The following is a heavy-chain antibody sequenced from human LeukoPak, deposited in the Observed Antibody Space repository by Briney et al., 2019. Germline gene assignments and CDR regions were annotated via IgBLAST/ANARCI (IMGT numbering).Heavy chain of an antibody. CDR2: INPNSGGT. CDR3: ARGAAKGYCSSTSCYAVTYYYYYMDV. D-gene: IGHD2-2*01. V-gene: IGHV1-2*02. Sequence: ASVKVSCKASGYTFTGYYMHWVRQAPGQGLEWMGWINPNSGGTNYAQKFQGRVTMTRDTSISTAYMELSSLRSEDTAVYYCARGAAKGYCSSTSCYAVTYYYYYMDVWGKGTTVTISS. J-gene: IGHJ6*03. CDR1: GYTFTGYY.